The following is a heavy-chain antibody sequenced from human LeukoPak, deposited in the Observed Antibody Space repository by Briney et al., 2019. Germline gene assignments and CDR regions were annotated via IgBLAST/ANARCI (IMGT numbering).Heavy chain of an antibody. Sequence: GASVKVSCKASGYTFTSYYMHWVRQAPGQGLEWMGIINPSGGSTSYAQKFQSRVTMTRDMSTSTVYMEMSSLRSEDTAVYYCARDSNDSSGYRAFDIWGQGTMVTVSS. V-gene: IGHV1-46*01. CDR1: GYTFTSYY. J-gene: IGHJ3*02. CDR2: INPSGGST. CDR3: ARDSNDSSGYRAFDI. D-gene: IGHD3-22*01.